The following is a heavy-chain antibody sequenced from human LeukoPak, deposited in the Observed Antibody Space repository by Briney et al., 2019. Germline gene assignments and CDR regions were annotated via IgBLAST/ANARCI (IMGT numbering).Heavy chain of an antibody. Sequence: PGGSLRLSCAASGFSFSTYEMNWVRQAPGKGLEWVSYIDATSGTIHYGDSVKGRFTTSRDNAKNSLYLQMNSLRVEDTAVYYCARDATVGVPGTLYFDHWGQGILVTVSS. CDR1: GFSFSTYE. CDR2: IDATSGTI. CDR3: ARDATVGVPGTLYFDH. V-gene: IGHV3-48*03. D-gene: IGHD6-19*01. J-gene: IGHJ4*02.